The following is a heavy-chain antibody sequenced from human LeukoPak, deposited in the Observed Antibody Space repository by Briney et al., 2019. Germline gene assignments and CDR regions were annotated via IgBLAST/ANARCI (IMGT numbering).Heavy chain of an antibody. Sequence: GGSLRLSCTASGFTFGDYAMSWFRQAPGKGLEWVGFIRSKAYGGTTEYAASVKGRFTISRDDSKSIAYLQMNSLKTEDTAVYYCTRGAEFWSGYYYYYMDVWGKGTTVTVSS. CDR1: GFTFGDYA. D-gene: IGHD3-3*01. V-gene: IGHV3-49*03. J-gene: IGHJ6*03. CDR2: IRSKAYGGTT. CDR3: TRGAEFWSGYYYYYMDV.